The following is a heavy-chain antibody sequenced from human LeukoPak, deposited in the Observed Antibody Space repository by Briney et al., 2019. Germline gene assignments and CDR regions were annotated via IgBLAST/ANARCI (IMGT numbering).Heavy chain of an antibody. J-gene: IGHJ6*03. CDR3: ASYEYYDFWSGYQDYYYMDV. Sequence: SETLSLTCTVSGGSISSGDYYWSWIRQPPGKGLEWIGYIYYSGSTYYNPSLKSRVTISVDTSKNQFSLKLSSVTAADTAEYYCASYEYYDFWSGYQDYYYMDVWGKGTTVTVSS. CDR1: GGSISSGDYY. CDR2: IYYSGST. D-gene: IGHD3-3*01. V-gene: IGHV4-30-4*08.